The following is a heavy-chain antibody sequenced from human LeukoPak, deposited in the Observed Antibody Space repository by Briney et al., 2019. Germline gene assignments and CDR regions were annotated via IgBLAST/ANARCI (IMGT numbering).Heavy chain of an antibody. CDR3: AKQWLVGI. CDR2: LSETGETT. D-gene: IGHD6-19*01. V-gene: IGHV3-23*01. J-gene: IGHJ4*02. Sequence: GGSLRLSCAASGFTFSDHAMDWVRQAPGKGLEWVSSLSETGETTDYADFVKGRFTISRDNSKNTVYLQMNNLRVDDTAVYYYAKQWLVGIWGQGTLVTVSS. CDR1: GFTFSDHA.